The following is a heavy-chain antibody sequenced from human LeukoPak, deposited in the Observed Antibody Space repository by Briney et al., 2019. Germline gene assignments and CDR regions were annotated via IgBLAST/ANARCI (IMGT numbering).Heavy chain of an antibody. CDR2: IIPIFGTA. CDR1: GGTFSSYA. CDR3: ARVASDWNYDPDAFDI. J-gene: IGHJ3*02. V-gene: IGHV1-69*05. Sequence: ASVKVSCKASGGTFSSYAISWVRQAPGQGLEWMGRIIPIFGTANYAQKFQGRVTITTDESTSAAYMELSSLRSEDTAVYYCARVASDWNYDPDAFDIWGQGTMVTVSS. D-gene: IGHD1-7*01.